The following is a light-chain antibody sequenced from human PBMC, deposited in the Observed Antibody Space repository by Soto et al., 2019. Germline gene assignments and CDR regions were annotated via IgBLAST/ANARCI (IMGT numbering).Light chain of an antibody. V-gene: IGKV3-11*01. CDR1: QSVSSY. CDR2: DAS. J-gene: IGKJ4*01. CDR3: QQRSNWPVLT. Sequence: EIVLTQSPATLSLSPGERATLSCRASQSVSSYLAWYQQKPGQAPRLLIYDASNRAPGIPARFSGSGSGTDFTLTISSLEPEDFAVYYCQQRSNWPVLTLGGGTKVQIK.